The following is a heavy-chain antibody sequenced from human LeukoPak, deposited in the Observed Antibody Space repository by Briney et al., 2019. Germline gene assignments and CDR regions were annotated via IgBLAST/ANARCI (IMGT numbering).Heavy chain of an antibody. J-gene: IGHJ6*03. Sequence: GGSLRLSCEASGFTFSSYAMSWVRQAPGKGLAWVSVISSSADSTYYADSVKGRFTISRDNSKNTLYLQMNSLRAEDTAVYYCATTLLRASTYMDVWGKGTTVTVSS. CDR2: ISSSADST. CDR1: GFTFSSYA. CDR3: ATTLLRASTYMDV. D-gene: IGHD1-1*01. V-gene: IGHV3-23*01.